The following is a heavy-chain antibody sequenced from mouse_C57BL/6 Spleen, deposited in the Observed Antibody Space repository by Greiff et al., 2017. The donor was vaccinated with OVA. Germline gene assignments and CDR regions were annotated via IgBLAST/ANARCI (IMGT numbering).Heavy chain of an antibody. J-gene: IGHJ2*01. Sequence: QVQLQQSGAELVRPGTSVKVSCKASGYAFTNYLIEWVKQRPGQGLEWIGVINPGSGGTNYNEKFKGKATLTADKSSSTAYMQLSSLTSEDSAVYFCARSGGLRLYYFDDGGQGTTLTVSS. CDR1: GYAFTNYL. D-gene: IGHD2-4*01. CDR2: INPGSGGT. V-gene: IGHV1-54*01. CDR3: ARSGGLRLYYFDD.